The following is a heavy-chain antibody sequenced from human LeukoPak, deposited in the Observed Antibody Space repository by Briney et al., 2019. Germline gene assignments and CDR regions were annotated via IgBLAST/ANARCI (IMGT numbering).Heavy chain of an antibody. CDR1: GFTFSSYA. J-gene: IGHJ5*02. V-gene: IGHV3-23*01. CDR2: ISGSGGST. Sequence: GGSLRLSCAASGFTFSSYAMSWVRQAPGKGLEWVSAISGSGGSTYYADSVKGRFTISRDNSKNTLYLQMNSLRAEDTAVYYCAKDYYYGSGSYYPLYNWFDPWGQGTLVTVSS. D-gene: IGHD3-10*01. CDR3: AKDYYYGSGSYYPLYNWFDP.